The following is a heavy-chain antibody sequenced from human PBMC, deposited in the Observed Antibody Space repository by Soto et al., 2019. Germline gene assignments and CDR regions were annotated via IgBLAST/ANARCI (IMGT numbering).Heavy chain of an antibody. CDR1: GGTFSSYA. V-gene: IGHV1-69*13. CDR2: IIPIFGTA. D-gene: IGHD3-3*01. J-gene: IGHJ6*02. Sequence: SVKVSCKASGGTFSSYAISWVRQAPGQGLEWMGGIIPIFGTANYAQKFQGRVTITADESTSTAYMELSSLRSEDTAMYYFASIAYDFWSGYYPLGYYYYYGMDVWGQGTTVTVSS. CDR3: ASIAYDFWSGYYPLGYYYYYGMDV.